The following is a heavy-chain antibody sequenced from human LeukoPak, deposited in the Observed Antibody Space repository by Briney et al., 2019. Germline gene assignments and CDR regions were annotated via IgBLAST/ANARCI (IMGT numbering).Heavy chain of an antibody. CDR3: AKCGPTRNYRGNSFYYYGLDV. J-gene: IGHJ6*02. V-gene: IGHV3-23*01. CDR1: GFNFSSHA. Sequence: GGSLRLSCAASGFNFSSHAVTWVRQAPGRGLEWVSTISGSGSSTYYVGSVQGRFTVSRDNSQDTLYLQMNTLRPEDTALYYCAKCGPTRNYRGNSFYYYGLDVWGPGTTVTVSS. CDR2: ISGSGSST. D-gene: IGHD1-7*01.